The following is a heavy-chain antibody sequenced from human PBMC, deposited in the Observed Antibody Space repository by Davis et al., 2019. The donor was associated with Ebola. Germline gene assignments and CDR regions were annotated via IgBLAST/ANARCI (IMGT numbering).Heavy chain of an antibody. CDR3: AKAYWGQDNSKPFDS. D-gene: IGHD4-11*01. Sequence: GESLKISCAASGFTFRNYAMTWVRQAPGKGLEWVSGISTSGGSTYYADSMQGRFTISRDNSKNTVFLQMKSLRAEDSALYYCAKAYWGQDNSKPFDSWGQGTRVTVSS. V-gene: IGHV3-23*01. J-gene: IGHJ4*02. CDR1: GFTFRNYA. CDR2: ISTSGGST.